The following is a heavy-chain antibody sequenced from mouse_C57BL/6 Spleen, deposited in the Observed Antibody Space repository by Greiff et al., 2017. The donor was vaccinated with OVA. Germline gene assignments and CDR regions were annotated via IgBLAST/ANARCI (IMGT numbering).Heavy chain of an antibody. D-gene: IGHD2-2*01. V-gene: IGHV1-69*01. CDR2: IDPSDSYT. J-gene: IGHJ2*01. CDR3: ARDHGYDRGFYY. Sequence: QVQLQQPGAELVMPGASVKLSCKASGYTFTSYWMHWVKQRPGQGLEWIGEIDPSDSYTNYNQKFKGKSTLTVDKSSSTAYMQLSSLTSEDSAVYYCARDHGYDRGFYYWGQGTTLTVSS. CDR1: GYTFTSYW.